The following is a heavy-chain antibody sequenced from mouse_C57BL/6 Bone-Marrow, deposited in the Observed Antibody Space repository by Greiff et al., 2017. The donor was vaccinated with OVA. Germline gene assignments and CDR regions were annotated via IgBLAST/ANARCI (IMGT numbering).Heavy chain of an antibody. J-gene: IGHJ4*01. CDR3: ARDARDGYYYDY. CDR1: GFTFSDFY. V-gene: IGHV7-1*01. D-gene: IGHD2-3*01. Sequence: EVKLMESGGGLVQSGRSLRLSCATSGFTFSDFYMEWVRQAPGKGLEWIAASRNKANDYTTEYSASVKGRFIVSRDTSQSILYLQMNALRAEDTAIYYCARDARDGYYYDYWGQGTSVTVSS. CDR2: SRNKANDYTT.